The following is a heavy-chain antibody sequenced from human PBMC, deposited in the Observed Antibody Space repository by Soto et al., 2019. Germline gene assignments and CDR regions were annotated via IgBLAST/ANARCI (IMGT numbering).Heavy chain of an antibody. CDR3: ARWGTTGGLDV. CDR2: TSNDGNNN. D-gene: IGHD3-16*01. Sequence: QVQLVESGGGVVQPGTSLRLSCVGFGFTFRSYVIHWVRQAPGKRLEWVVLTSNDGNNNFYGYSVKGRFTNSRHNSTYTVELQMDSLTFEDTSLYYCARWGTTGGLDVWGQGTLVSLSS. J-gene: IGHJ4*02. V-gene: IGHV3-33*05. CDR1: GFTFRSYV.